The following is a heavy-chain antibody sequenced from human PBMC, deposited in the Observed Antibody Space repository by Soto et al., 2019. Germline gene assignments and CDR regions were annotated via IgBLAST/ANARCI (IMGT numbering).Heavy chain of an antibody. D-gene: IGHD5-12*01. CDR1: GFTFSSYG. J-gene: IGHJ6*03. CDR3: ARGGSEPTSSLYYYYMDV. Sequence: GGSLRLSCAASGFTFSSYGMHWVRQAPGKGLEWVAVIWYDGSNKYYADSVKGRFTISRDNSKNTLYLQMNSLRAEDTAVYYCARGGSEPTSSLYYYYMDVWGKGTTVTVSS. V-gene: IGHV3-33*01. CDR2: IWYDGSNK.